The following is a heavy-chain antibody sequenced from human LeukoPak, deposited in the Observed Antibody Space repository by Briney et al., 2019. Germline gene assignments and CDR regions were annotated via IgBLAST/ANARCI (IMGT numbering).Heavy chain of an antibody. CDR2: INTNTGNP. J-gene: IGHJ4*02. D-gene: IGHD3-9*01. Sequence: ASVKVSCKASGYTFTSYAMNWVRQAPGQGLEWMGWINTNTGNPTYAQGFTGRFVFSLDTSVSTAYLQISSLKAEDTAVYYCASTKLNYDILTGYYGIDYWGQGTLVTVSS. CDR3: ASTKLNYDILTGYYGIDY. CDR1: GYTFTSYA. V-gene: IGHV7-4-1*02.